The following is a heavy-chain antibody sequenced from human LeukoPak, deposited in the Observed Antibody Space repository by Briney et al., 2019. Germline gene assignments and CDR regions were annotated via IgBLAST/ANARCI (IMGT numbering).Heavy chain of an antibody. CDR1: GFTFSDYY. J-gene: IGHJ6*02. CDR3: ARDTTSLRGSYYYYGMDV. Sequence: PGGALRLSCAASGFTFSDYYMSWIRQAPGKGLEWVSYISSSGSTIYYADSVKGRFTISRDNAKNSLYLQMNSLRAEDTAVHYCARDTTSLRGSYYYYGMDVWGQGTTVTVSS. D-gene: IGHD3-10*01. V-gene: IGHV3-11*01. CDR2: ISSSGSTI.